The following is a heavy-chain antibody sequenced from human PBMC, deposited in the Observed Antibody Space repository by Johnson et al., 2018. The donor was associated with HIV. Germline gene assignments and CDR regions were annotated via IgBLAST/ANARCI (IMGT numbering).Heavy chain of an antibody. J-gene: IGHJ3*02. CDR3: ARGTIIMFRGVIGFDI. D-gene: IGHD3-10*01. CDR1: GFTVSTYH. Sequence: VQLVESGGGVVQPGESLRLSCAASGFTVSTYHMSWVRQAPGKGLEWVSVIYDGGRTYYGDSVKGRFTISGDTSKNTLHLEMNSLRAEDTAMYYCARGTIIMFRGVIGFDIWGQGTMVTVSS. CDR2: IYDGGRT. V-gene: IGHV3-53*01.